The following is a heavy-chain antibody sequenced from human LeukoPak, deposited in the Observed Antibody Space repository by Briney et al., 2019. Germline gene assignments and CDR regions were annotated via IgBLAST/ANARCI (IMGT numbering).Heavy chain of an antibody. CDR2: TNPNSGGT. D-gene: IGHD4-11*01. V-gene: IGHV1-2*02. CDR1: GYSFTGYY. Sequence: ASVKVSCKASGYSFTGYYMHWVRQAPGQGLEWMGWTNPNSGGTNYAQKLQGRVTMTRDTSISTAYMERSRLRSDDTAVYYCARGLSFYSNYDQLDYWGERTLVTVSS. J-gene: IGHJ4*02. CDR3: ARGLSFYSNYDQLDY.